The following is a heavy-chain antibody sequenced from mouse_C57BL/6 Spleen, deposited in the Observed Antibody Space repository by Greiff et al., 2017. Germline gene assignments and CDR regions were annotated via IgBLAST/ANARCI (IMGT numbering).Heavy chain of an antibody. CDR2: ISSGSSTI. V-gene: IGHV5-17*01. CDR1: GFTFSDYG. J-gene: IGHJ3*01. Sequence: EVKLMESGGGLVKPGGSLKLSCAASGFTFSDYGMHWVRQAPEKGLEWVAYISSGSSTIYYADTLKGRFTISRDNAKNTLFLQMTSLRSEDTAMYYCARPPYWGQGTLVTVSA. CDR3: ARPPY.